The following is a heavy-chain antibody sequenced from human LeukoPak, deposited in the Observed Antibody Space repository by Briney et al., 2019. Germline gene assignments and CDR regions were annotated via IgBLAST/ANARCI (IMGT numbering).Heavy chain of an antibody. Sequence: PGGSLRLSCAASRFTFSSYAMSWVRQAPGKGLEWVSAISGSGGSTYYADSVKGRFTISRDNSKNTLYLQMNSLRAEDTAVYYCAKGGYSSSWPFDYWGQGTLVTVSS. V-gene: IGHV3-23*01. CDR2: ISGSGGST. CDR1: RFTFSSYA. CDR3: AKGGYSSSWPFDY. D-gene: IGHD6-13*01. J-gene: IGHJ4*02.